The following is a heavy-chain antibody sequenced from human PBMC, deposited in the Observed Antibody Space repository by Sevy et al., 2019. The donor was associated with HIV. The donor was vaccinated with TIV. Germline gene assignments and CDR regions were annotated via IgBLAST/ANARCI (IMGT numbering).Heavy chain of an antibody. CDR2: INSDGSST. V-gene: IGHV3-74*01. D-gene: IGHD2-15*01. Sequence: GGSLRLSCAASGFTFSSYWMHWVRQAPGKGLVWVSRINSDGSSTSYADSVKGRFTNSRDNAKNTLYLQMNSLRAEDTAVYYCARGYCSGGSCYSLTIIFDYWGQGTLVTVSS. CDR1: GFTFSSYW. CDR3: ARGYCSGGSCYSLTIIFDY. J-gene: IGHJ4*02.